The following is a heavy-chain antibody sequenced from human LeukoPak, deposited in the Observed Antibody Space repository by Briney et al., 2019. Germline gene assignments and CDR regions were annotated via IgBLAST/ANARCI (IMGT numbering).Heavy chain of an antibody. V-gene: IGHV4-34*01. CDR3: ARGAHDYDSSGSPPDYYYYYGMDV. D-gene: IGHD3-22*01. CDR2: INHSGST. Sequence: SETLSLTCAVYGGSFSGYYWSWIRQPPGKGLEWIGEINHSGSTNYNPSLKSRVTISADTSKNQFSLKLSSVTAADTAVYYCARGAHDYDSSGSPPDYYYYYGMDVWGQGTTVTVSS. CDR1: GGSFSGYY. J-gene: IGHJ6*02.